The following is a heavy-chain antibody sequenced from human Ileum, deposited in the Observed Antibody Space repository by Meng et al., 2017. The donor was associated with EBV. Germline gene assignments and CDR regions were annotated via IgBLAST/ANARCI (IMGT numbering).Heavy chain of an antibody. CDR2: VYHDGAT. D-gene: IGHD3-10*01. J-gene: IGHJ4*02. V-gene: IGHV4-4*02. CDR3: ARSSPIVRGLDY. Sequence: QVQLQASGQGLVKPSGTLSLTCAVPGDSVSGSDWWSWVRQPPGKRLEWIGEVYHDGATNYHPSLKSRVTISLDKSKNEVNLHLNSLTAADTAVYFCARSSPIVRGLDYWGQGTLVTVSS. CDR1: GDSVSGSDW.